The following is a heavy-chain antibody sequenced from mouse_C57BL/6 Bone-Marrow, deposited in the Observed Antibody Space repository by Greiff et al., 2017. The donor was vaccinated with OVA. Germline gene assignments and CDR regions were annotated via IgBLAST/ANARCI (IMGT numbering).Heavy chain of an antibody. V-gene: IGHV1-26*01. CDR3: ARGDYYGSSYERGFFDY. J-gene: IGHJ2*01. CDR1: GYTFTDYY. D-gene: IGHD1-1*01. CDR2: INPNNGGT. Sequence: EVKLQQSGPELVKPGASVKISCKASGYTFTDYYMNWVKQSHGKSLEWIGDINPNNGGTSYNQKFKGKATLTVDKSSSTAYMELRSLTSEDSAVYYCARGDYYGSSYERGFFDYWGQGTTLTVSS.